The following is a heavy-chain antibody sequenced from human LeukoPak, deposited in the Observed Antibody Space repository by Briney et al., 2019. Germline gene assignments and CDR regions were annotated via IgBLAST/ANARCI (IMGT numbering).Heavy chain of an antibody. Sequence: PGGSLRLSCAASGFTFSSYEMNWARQAPGKGLEWVSYINGSGSTIYYADSVKGRFTISRDNAKNSLYLQMNSLRAEDTAVYYCATQSYYGSGSPWGQGTLVTVSS. J-gene: IGHJ5*02. CDR1: GFTFSSYE. V-gene: IGHV3-48*03. D-gene: IGHD3-10*01. CDR3: ATQSYYGSGSP. CDR2: INGSGSTI.